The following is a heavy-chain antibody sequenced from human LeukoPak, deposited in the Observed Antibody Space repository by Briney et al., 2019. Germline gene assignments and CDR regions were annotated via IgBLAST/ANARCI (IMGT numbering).Heavy chain of an antibody. D-gene: IGHD2-2*01. J-gene: IGHJ4*02. CDR2: MNPNSGVT. V-gene: IGHV1-2*02. CDR3: TKGAGTSWFDY. Sequence: ASVKVSCKPSGYTFTVNYLHWVRQAPGQGLEWVGWMNPNSGVTGYAQNFQGRVTMTRDTSISTAYMELSSLTSDDTAVYYCTKGAGTSWFDYWGQGSLVTVSS. CDR1: GYTFTVNY.